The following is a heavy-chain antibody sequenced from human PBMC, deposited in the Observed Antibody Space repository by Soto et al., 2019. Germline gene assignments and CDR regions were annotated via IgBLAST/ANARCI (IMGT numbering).Heavy chain of an antibody. D-gene: IGHD6-6*01. Sequence: PSETLSLTCNVSGGSISSNSDYWGWIRQPPRKGLEWIGSIYSSGSTNYNPSLKSRVTISVDTSKKQLSLRLRSVTATDTAVYDCTRGPPAGRPYYYGVDVWGQGTTVTVS. CDR1: GGSISSNSDY. CDR2: IYSSGST. V-gene: IGHV4-39*01. CDR3: TRGPPAGRPYYYGVDV. J-gene: IGHJ6*02.